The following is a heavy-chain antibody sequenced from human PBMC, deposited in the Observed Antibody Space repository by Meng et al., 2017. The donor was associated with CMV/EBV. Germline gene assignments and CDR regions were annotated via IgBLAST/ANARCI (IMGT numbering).Heavy chain of an antibody. Sequence: GESLKISCAASGFTFSSYWMSLVRQAPGKGLEWVANIKQDESEKYYVDSVKGRFTISRDNAKNSLYLQMNSLRAEDTAVYYCARVSDFWTEGGLDYWGQGTLVTVSS. CDR3: ARVSDFWTEGGLDY. J-gene: IGHJ4*02. CDR2: IKQDESEK. V-gene: IGHV3-7*01. D-gene: IGHD3-3*01. CDR1: GFTFSSYW.